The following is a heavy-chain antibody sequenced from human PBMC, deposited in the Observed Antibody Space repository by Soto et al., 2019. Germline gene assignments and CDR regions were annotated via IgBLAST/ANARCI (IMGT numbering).Heavy chain of an antibody. CDR1: GGTFSSYT. CDR3: ARALRWELLHFDY. D-gene: IGHD1-26*01. CDR2: IIPILGIA. J-gene: IGHJ4*02. V-gene: IGHV1-69*02. Sequence: QVQLVQSGAEVKKPGSSVKVSCKASGGTFSSYTISWVRQAPGQGLEWMGRIIPILGIASYAQKFQGRVTITADKSTPTASMELSSLRSEDTAVYYCARALRWELLHFDYWGQGTLVTVSS.